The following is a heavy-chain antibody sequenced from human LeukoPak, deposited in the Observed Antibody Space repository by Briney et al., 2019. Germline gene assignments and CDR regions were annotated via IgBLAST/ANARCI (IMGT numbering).Heavy chain of an antibody. CDR3: ARGSGTVAC. CDR2: INHSGST. J-gene: IGHJ4*02. Sequence: SETLSLTCAVYGGSFSGYYWSWIRQPPGKELEWIGEINHSGSTNYNPSLKSRVTISVDTSKNQFSLKLSSVTAADTAVYYCARGSGTVACWGQGTLVTVSS. V-gene: IGHV4-34*01. D-gene: IGHD4-11*01. CDR1: GGSFSGYY.